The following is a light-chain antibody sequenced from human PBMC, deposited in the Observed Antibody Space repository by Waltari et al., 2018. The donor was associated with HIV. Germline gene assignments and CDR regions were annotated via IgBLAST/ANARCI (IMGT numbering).Light chain of an antibody. CDR2: DVS. CDR1: SSDIGGYNY. J-gene: IGLJ3*02. CDR3: CSYAGSYTWL. V-gene: IGLV2-11*01. Sequence: QSALTQPRSVSGSPGQSVTISCTGTSSDIGGYNYVSWYQQYPGKAPKVVIYDVSERPSGVPDRFSGSKSGNTACLTISGLQAGDEADYYCCSYAGSYTWLFGGGTKLTVL.